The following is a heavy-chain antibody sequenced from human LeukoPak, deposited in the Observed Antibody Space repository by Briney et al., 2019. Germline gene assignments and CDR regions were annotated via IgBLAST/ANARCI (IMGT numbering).Heavy chain of an antibody. CDR3: ARSRRYDYYGMGV. D-gene: IGHD1-14*01. J-gene: IGHJ6*02. CDR2: INHSGST. V-gene: IGHV4-34*01. Sequence: PSQTLSLTCAVYGGSFSGYYWSWIRQPPGKGLEWIGEINHSGSTNYSPSLKSRVTISVDTSKNQFSLKLTSVTAADTAVYYCARSRRYDYYGMGVWGQGTTVTVSS. CDR1: GGSFSGYY.